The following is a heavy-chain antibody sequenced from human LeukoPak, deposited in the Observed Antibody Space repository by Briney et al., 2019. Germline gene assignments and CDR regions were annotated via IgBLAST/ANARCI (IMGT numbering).Heavy chain of an antibody. D-gene: IGHD1-1*01. Sequence: GGSLRLSCAASGFTSSDYYMSWIRQAPGKGLEWISYISGSGSSTYFADSVKGRFTISGDNAKNSLSLQMNSLRAEDTAVYYCARGTGFFDPWGQGTLVTVST. CDR3: ARGTGFFDP. J-gene: IGHJ5*02. V-gene: IGHV3-11*04. CDR2: ISGSGSST. CDR1: GFTSSDYY.